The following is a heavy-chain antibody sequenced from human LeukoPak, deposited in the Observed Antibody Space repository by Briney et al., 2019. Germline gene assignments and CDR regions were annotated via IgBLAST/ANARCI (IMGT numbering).Heavy chain of an antibody. CDR2: IASDGNDQ. CDR3: AKRIAVAGPSVGY. J-gene: IGHJ4*02. D-gene: IGHD6-19*01. CDR1: GFTFNRYA. Sequence: PGGSLRLSCAASGFTFNRYAIHWVRQAPGKGLEWVTVIASDGNDQHYADSVKGRFTISRDNSKNTLYLQMNSLRAEDTAVYYCAKRIAVAGPSVGYWGQGTLVTVSS. V-gene: IGHV3-30-3*02.